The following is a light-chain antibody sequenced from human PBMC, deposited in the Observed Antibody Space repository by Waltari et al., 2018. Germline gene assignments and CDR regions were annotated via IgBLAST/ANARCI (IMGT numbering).Light chain of an antibody. CDR1: QTVRTTY. CDR3: QQYDISPLT. J-gene: IGKJ4*01. CDR2: GAS. Sequence: EIVLTQSPGTLSLSPGERATVSCRASQTVRTTYLAWYQQKPGQAPTPLIYGASSRATGIPDRFSGSGSGTDFSLTISSLEPEDFAVYYCQQYDISPLTFGGGTKVEIK. V-gene: IGKV3-20*01.